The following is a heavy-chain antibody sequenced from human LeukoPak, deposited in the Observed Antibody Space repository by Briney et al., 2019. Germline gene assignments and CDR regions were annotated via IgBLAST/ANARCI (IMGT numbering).Heavy chain of an antibody. J-gene: IGHJ4*02. CDR1: GYTFTSYD. Sequence: ASVKVPCKASGYTFTSYDINWVRQATGQGLEWMGWMNPNSGNTGYAQKFQGRVTMTRNTSISTAYMELSSLKASDTAMYYCATGAYYDSSGYRDYWGQGTLVTVSS. CDR3: ATGAYYDSSGYRDY. CDR2: MNPNSGNT. V-gene: IGHV1-8*01. D-gene: IGHD3-22*01.